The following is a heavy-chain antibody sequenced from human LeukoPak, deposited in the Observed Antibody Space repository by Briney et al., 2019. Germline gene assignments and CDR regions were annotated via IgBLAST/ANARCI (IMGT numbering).Heavy chain of an antibody. J-gene: IGHJ3*02. CDR1: GFIFTNYN. CDR2: ITSSSCM. Sequence: PGGSLRLSCAASGFIFTNYNLNWVRLAPGKGLEWISSITSSSCMFYSDSVKGRFTISRDNTKNSLYLQMNSLRPEDTAVYYCARDRYFSDSSGYPYDIWGQGTMVTVSS. CDR3: ARDRYFSDSSGYPYDI. D-gene: IGHD3-22*01. V-gene: IGHV3-69-1*01.